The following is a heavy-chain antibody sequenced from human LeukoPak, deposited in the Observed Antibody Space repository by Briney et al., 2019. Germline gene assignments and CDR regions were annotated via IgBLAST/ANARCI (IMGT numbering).Heavy chain of an antibody. D-gene: IGHD5-24*01. J-gene: IGHJ4*02. CDR1: GFTFSSSA. Sequence: GGSLRLSCAASGFTFSSSAMSWVRQVPGKGLEWVSSISSRGNYVYYADSVKGRFTISRDNAKNSLYLQMNSLRAEDTAVYYCARAGDGYYFDYWGQGTLVTVSS. V-gene: IGHV3-21*01. CDR2: ISSRGNYV. CDR3: ARAGDGYYFDY.